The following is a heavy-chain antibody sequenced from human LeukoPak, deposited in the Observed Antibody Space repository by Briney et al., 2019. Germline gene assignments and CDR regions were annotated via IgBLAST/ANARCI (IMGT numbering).Heavy chain of an antibody. D-gene: IGHD2/OR15-2a*01. Sequence: GGSLRLSCAASGFTFSSYSMNWVRQAPGKGLEWVSYISSSSSTIYYAGSVKGRFTISRDNAKNSLFLQMNSLRAEDTGVYYCARGGYYRFEYWGQGTLVTVSS. CDR3: ARGGYYRFEY. V-gene: IGHV3-48*01. CDR1: GFTFSSYS. J-gene: IGHJ4*02. CDR2: ISSSSSTI.